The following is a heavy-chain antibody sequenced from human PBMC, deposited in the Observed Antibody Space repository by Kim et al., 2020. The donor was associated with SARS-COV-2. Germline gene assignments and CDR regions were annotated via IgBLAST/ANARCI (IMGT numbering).Heavy chain of an antibody. V-gene: IGHV4-59*01. J-gene: IGHJ5*02. CDR3: ARKLLTWFDP. CDR1: GGSISSYY. CDR2: IYYSGST. Sequence: SETLSLTCTVSGGSISSYYWSWIRQPPGKGLEWIGYIYYSGSTNYNPSLKSRVTISVDTSKNQFSLKLSSVTAADTAVYYCARKLLTWFDPWGQGTLVTVSS. D-gene: IGHD3-10*01.